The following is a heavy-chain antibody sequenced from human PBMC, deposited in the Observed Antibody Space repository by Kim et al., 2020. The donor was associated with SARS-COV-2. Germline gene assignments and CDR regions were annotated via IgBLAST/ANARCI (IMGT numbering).Heavy chain of an antibody. CDR2: ITSSSSTA. CDR3: ARVAGATPGGDY. V-gene: IGHV3-48*02. D-gene: IGHD1-26*01. J-gene: IGHJ4*02. CDR1: GFTFSNYS. Sequence: GGSLRLSCAASGFTFSNYSMNWVRQAPGKGLEWVSYITSSSSTAYYADSVKGRFTISRDNAKNSLYLQMNSLRDEDTAVYYCARVAGATPGGDYWGQGTLVTVSS.